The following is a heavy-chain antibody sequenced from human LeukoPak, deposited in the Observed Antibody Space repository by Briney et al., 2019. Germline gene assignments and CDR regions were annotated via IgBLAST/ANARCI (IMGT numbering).Heavy chain of an antibody. J-gene: IGHJ4*02. CDR1: GFTFSSYA. D-gene: IGHD6-13*01. CDR2: ISGSGGST. CDR3: ATYSSSWYQGGGY. Sequence: GGSLRLSCAASGFTFSSYAMSWVRQAPGKGLEWVSAISGSGGSTYYADSVKGRFSISRDNSKNTLYLQMNSLRAEDTAVYYCATYSSSWYQGGGYWGQGTLVTVSS. V-gene: IGHV3-23*01.